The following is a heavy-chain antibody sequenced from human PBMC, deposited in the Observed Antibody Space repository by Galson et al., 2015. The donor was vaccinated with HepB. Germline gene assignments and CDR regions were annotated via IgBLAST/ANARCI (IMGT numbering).Heavy chain of an antibody. Sequence: SLRLSCAASGFTFTSYAMSWVRQAPGKGLEWVSAVSGSGGSTYYADSVKGRFTISGDNSKNTLYLQMNSLRDEDTAVYYCTKDQYTTGWHVLDYWGQGTLATVSS. CDR3: TKDQYTTGWHVLDY. D-gene: IGHD6-19*01. J-gene: IGHJ4*02. CDR2: VSGSGGST. CDR1: GFTFTSYA. V-gene: IGHV3-23*01.